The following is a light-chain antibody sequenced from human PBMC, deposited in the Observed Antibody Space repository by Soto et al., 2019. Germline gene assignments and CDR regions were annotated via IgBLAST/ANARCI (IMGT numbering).Light chain of an antibody. CDR1: QSISSW. CDR2: DAS. V-gene: IGKV1-5*01. Sequence: IRMTQSPSSLSASTGDRVTITCRASQSISSWLAWYQQKPGKAPKLLIYDASSLESGVPSRFSGSGSVTEFTLTISSLQPDDFATYYCQQYNSYSWTFGQGTKVDIK. CDR3: QQYNSYSWT. J-gene: IGKJ1*01.